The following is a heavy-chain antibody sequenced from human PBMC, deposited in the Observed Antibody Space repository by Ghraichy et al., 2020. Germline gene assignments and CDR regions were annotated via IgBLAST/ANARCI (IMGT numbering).Heavy chain of an antibody. CDR1: GFTFNSYN. D-gene: IGHD6-19*01. J-gene: IGHJ4*01. CDR3: PAQLVAGWFDPYFDY. CDR2: ISSTSGTI. Sequence: GGSLRLSCAASGFTFNSYNMNWVRQAPGKGLEWLSYISSTSGTIYYAGSVKGRFTISRDNAENSLFLQMNSLRAEDTAVYYCPAQLVAGWFDPYFDYWGHGTLVTVSS. V-gene: IGHV3-48*04.